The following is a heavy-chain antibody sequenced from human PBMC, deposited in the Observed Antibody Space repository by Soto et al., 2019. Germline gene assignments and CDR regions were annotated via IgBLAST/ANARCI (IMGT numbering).Heavy chain of an antibody. CDR3: ARVEGYCSSTSCYSSYYFDY. Sequence: SETLSLTCTVSGGSISSGGYYWSWIRQHPGKGLEWIGYIYYSGSTYYNPSLKSRVTISVDTSKNQFSLKLSSVTAADTAVYYCARVEGYCSSTSCYSSYYFDYWGQGTLVTVSS. CDR2: IYYSGST. D-gene: IGHD2-2*01. CDR1: GGSISSGGYY. J-gene: IGHJ4*02. V-gene: IGHV4-31*03.